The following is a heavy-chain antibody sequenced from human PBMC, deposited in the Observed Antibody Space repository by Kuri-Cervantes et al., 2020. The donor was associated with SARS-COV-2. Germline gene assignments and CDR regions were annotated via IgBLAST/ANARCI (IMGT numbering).Heavy chain of an antibody. D-gene: IGHD2-2*01. CDR1: GFTFSSYS. Sequence: GGSLRLSCAASGFTFSSYSMNWVRQAPGKGLEWVSSISSSSSYIYYADPVKGRFTISRDNAKNSLYLQMNSLRAEDTAVYYCAKDRGRAKDIVVVPAAIGGYWGQGTLVTVSS. V-gene: IGHV3-21*04. J-gene: IGHJ4*02. CDR2: ISSSSSYI. CDR3: AKDRGRAKDIVVVPAAIGGY.